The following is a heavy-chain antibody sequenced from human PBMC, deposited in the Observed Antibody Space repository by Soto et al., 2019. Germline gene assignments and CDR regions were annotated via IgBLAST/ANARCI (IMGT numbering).Heavy chain of an antibody. CDR1: GFTFSYYW. D-gene: IGHD1-26*01. CDR2: IHSDGSST. V-gene: IGHV3-74*01. J-gene: IGHJ3*02. Sequence: EVQLVESGGGLVQPGESLRLSCVASGFTFSYYWMHWVRQGPGKGLVWVSRIHSDGSSTTYADSVKGRFTISRDNAKNTRYLQMNSLRAEDTAVYYCARGDRGAFDIWGQGTVVTVSS. CDR3: ARGDRGAFDI.